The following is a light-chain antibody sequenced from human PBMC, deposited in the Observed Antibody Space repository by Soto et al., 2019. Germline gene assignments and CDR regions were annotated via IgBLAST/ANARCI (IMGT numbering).Light chain of an antibody. CDR3: QQRSNWPVT. CDR2: DAS. Sequence: EIVLTQSPATLSLSPGERATPSCRASQSVSSYLAWYQQKPGQAPRLLIYDASSRATGIPARFSGSGSGTDFTLTISSLEPEDFAVYYCQQRSNWPVTFGQGTKVDIK. V-gene: IGKV3-11*01. J-gene: IGKJ1*01. CDR1: QSVSSY.